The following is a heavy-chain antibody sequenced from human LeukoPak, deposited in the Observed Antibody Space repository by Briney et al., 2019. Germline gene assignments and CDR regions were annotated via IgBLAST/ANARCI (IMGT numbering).Heavy chain of an antibody. D-gene: IGHD3-10*01. CDR2: TSESGGST. J-gene: IGHJ4*02. CDR3: AKDDAWLRFGE. V-gene: IGHV3-23*01. CDR1: GFTLSSYA. Sequence: PGGSLRLSCEASGFTLSSYAMGWVRQAPEKGLEWVSVTSESGGSTHYADSVKGRFTISRDNSKNMLYLEVISLTADDTAVYYCAKDDAWLRFGEWSQGTLVTVSS.